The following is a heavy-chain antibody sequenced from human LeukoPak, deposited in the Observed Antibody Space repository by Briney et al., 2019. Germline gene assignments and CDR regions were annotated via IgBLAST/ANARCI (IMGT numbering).Heavy chain of an antibody. J-gene: IGHJ4*02. Sequence: SETLSLTCTVSGGSISSRSHHWGWIRQPPGKGLEWIGNIYYSGSTFYNPSLKSRVTISVDTSQEQFSLKLSSVTAADTAVYYCARDIHRAYDSSGYTGYFDYWGQGTLVTVSS. CDR1: GGSISSRSHH. V-gene: IGHV4-39*02. D-gene: IGHD3-22*01. CDR3: ARDIHRAYDSSGYTGYFDY. CDR2: IYYSGST.